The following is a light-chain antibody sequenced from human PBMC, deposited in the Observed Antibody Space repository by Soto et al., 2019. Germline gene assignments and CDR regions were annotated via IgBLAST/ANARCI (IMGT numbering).Light chain of an antibody. V-gene: IGKV1-5*03. CDR2: KAS. Sequence: DIQMTQSPSTLSASVGDRVTITCRASQSISSWLAWYQQKPGKAPKLLIYKASSLESGVPSRFSGSGAGTKFTLTMSNLQPDDFATYYCQQYNSYPWTFGQGTKVEIK. J-gene: IGKJ1*01. CDR1: QSISSW. CDR3: QQYNSYPWT.